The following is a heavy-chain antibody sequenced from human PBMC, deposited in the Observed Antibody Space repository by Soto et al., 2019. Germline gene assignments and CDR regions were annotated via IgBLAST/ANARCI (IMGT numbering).Heavy chain of an antibody. CDR2: IYWNDDR. D-gene: IGHD6-19*01. J-gene: IGHJ6*02. CDR3: VLSLHTCGWYPYYGMDV. CDR1: GFSLSTSGVG. V-gene: IGHV2-5*04. Sequence: SGPTLVNPTQTLTLTCTFSGFSLSTSGVGVGWIRQPPGKTLEWLGLIYWNDDRRYSPSLKTRLTITKDTSKNQVVLTVTNMDPVDTVSYYCVLSLHTCGWYPYYGMDVWGQGSTVTVSS.